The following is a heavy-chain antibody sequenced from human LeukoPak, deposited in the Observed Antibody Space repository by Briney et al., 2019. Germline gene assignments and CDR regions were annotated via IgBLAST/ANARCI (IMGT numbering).Heavy chain of an antibody. V-gene: IGHV4-34*01. D-gene: IGHD3-22*01. CDR2: INHSGST. Sequence: KPSETPSPTCAVYGGSFSGYYWSWIRQPPGKGLEWIGEINHSGSTNYNPSLKSRVTISVDTSKNQFSLKLSSVTAADTAVYYCATFPYYYDSSDYWGQGTLVTVSS. J-gene: IGHJ4*02. CDR3: ATFPYYYDSSDY. CDR1: GGSFSGYY.